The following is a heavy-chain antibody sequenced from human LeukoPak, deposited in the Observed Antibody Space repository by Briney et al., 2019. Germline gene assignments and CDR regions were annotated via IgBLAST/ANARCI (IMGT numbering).Heavy chain of an antibody. Sequence: GEALNISCTGSGYSFTSYWIGWVRPTPGKGLGWMGIIYPGDSDTRYSSSFQGQVTISADKSISTAYLQWSSLKASDTAMYYCARHGGRFGELLSPSLDYWGQGTLVTVSS. CDR2: IYPGDSDT. CDR3: ARHGGRFGELLSPSLDY. V-gene: IGHV5-51*01. J-gene: IGHJ4*02. D-gene: IGHD3-10*01. CDR1: GYSFTSYW.